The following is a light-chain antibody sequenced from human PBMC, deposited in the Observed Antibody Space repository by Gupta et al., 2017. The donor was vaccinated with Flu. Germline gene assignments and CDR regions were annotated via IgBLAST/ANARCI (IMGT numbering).Light chain of an antibody. CDR1: QTVIHN. CDR2: GAS. J-gene: IGKJ2*02. V-gene: IGKV3-15*01. Sequence: DIVLTQSPATLSVSPGERATLSCRASQTVIHNLAWYQQKPGQAPRLLCSGASTRAAGVPARFTARGSGTEFTLTISSLQSEDFAVYDCQPHNNWHAGTFGQGTKLEIK. CDR3: QPHNNWHAGT.